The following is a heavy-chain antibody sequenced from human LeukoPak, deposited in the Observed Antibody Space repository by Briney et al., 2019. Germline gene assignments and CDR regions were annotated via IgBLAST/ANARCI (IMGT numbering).Heavy chain of an antibody. Sequence: ASVKVSCKASGFTFTSSAVQWVRQARGQRLEWIGWIVVGSSNTNYAQKFQERVTTTRDMSTSTAYMELSSLRSEDTAVYYCAAGYCSGGSCYPYYYYGMDVWGQGTTVTVSS. CDR3: AAGYCSGGSCYPYYYYGMDV. D-gene: IGHD2-15*01. J-gene: IGHJ6*02. CDR2: IVVGSSNT. V-gene: IGHV1-58*01. CDR1: GFTFTSSA.